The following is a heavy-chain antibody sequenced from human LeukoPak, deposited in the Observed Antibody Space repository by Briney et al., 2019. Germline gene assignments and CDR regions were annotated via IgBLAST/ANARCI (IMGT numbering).Heavy chain of an antibody. J-gene: IGHJ4*02. Sequence: GGSLRLSCAASGFIFSSYGMHWVRQAPGKGMEWLAFVRYDGSEKSYADSVKGRFTISRDNSKNTVYLQMSSLRAEDTSVYYCAKGGGNNWNGGSDYWGQGTLVTVSS. CDR1: GFIFSSYG. D-gene: IGHD1-1*01. CDR2: VRYDGSEK. V-gene: IGHV3-30*02. CDR3: AKGGGNNWNGGSDY.